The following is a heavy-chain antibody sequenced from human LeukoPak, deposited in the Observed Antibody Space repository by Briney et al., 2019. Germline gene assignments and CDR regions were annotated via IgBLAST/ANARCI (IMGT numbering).Heavy chain of an antibody. J-gene: IGHJ5*02. V-gene: IGHV3-23*01. D-gene: IGHD2-15*01. CDR3: AREAQSVVARVGLLRWFDP. CDR1: GFTFSSYA. Sequence: GGSLRLSCAASGFTFSSYAMSWVRQAPGKGLEWVSAISGSGGSTYYADSVKGRFTISRDNSKNTLYLQMNSLRAEDTAVYYCAREAQSVVARVGLLRWFDPWGQGTLVTVSS. CDR2: ISGSGGST.